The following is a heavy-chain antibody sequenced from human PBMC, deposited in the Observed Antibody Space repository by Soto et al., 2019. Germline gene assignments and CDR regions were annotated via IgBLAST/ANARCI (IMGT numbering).Heavy chain of an antibody. CDR1: VFVFTNFW. J-gene: IGHJ4*02. Sequence: PGGSLRLSCEASVFVFTNFWMHWVRHVPGKGLVWVARIDTSGHSTNYAESVKGRFTISRDNAKNTVSLQMNSLRVEDTGVYYCAKDSWYFDLWSQGSQVTVSS. V-gene: IGHV3-74*01. CDR3: AKDSWYFDL. CDR2: IDTSGHST. D-gene: IGHD6-13*01.